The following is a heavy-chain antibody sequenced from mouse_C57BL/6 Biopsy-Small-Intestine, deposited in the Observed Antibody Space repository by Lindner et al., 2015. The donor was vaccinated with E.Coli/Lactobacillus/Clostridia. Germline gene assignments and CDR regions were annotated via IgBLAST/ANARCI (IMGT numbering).Heavy chain of an antibody. D-gene: IGHD2-5*01. CDR3: ARSRFSNYVFAY. CDR2: IDPENGET. Sequence: VQLQESGAEVVKPGPQSSCPAQLLGFNIEDYYMHWVKQRTEQGLEWVGRIDPENGETRYAPKFQGKATIAPDTSSNTAYLQLTSLTSEDTAVYYCARSRFSNYVFAYWGQGTLVTVSA. J-gene: IGHJ3*01. CDR1: GFNIEDYY. V-gene: IGHV14-2*01.